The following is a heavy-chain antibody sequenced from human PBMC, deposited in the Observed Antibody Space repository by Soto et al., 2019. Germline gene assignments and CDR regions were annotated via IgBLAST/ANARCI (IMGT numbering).Heavy chain of an antibody. CDR1: GYTFTGYY. D-gene: IGHD3-22*01. CDR3: ARGDYYDSSGPFSDAFDI. CDR2: INPNSGGT. V-gene: IGHV1-2*04. J-gene: IGHJ3*02. Sequence: GASVKVSCKASGYTFTGYYMHWVRQAPGQRLEWMGWINPNSGGTNYAQKFQGWVTMTRDTSISTAYMELSRLRSDDTAVYYCARGDYYDSSGPFSDAFDIWGQGTMVTVSS.